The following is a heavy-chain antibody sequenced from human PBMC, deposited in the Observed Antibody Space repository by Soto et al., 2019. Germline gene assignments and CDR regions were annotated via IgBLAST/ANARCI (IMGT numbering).Heavy chain of an antibody. CDR2: VYHNGLT. CDR1: GDSIGSNVW. Sequence: SETLSLTCDVSGDSIGSNVWWSWVRQPPGKGLEWIGEVYHNGLTDYNPSLRGRATMSADMSKNQFSLRVTSVTDADTAIYYCARDAARPGEADRCDYWAQGALATVSS. D-gene: IGHD2-15*01. J-gene: IGHJ4*02. V-gene: IGHV4-4*02. CDR3: ARDAARPGEADRCDY.